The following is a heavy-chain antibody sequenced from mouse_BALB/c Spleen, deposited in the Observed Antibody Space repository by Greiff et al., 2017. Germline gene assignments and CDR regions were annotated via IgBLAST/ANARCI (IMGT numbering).Heavy chain of an antibody. J-gene: IGHJ3*01. CDR2: IRNKANGYTT. CDR1: GFTFTDYY. V-gene: IGHV7-3*02. D-gene: IGHD1-1*01. CDR3: ARDGGITTPWFAY. Sequence: EVQGVESGGGLVQPGGSLRLSCATSGFTFTDYYMSWVRQPPGKALEWLGFIRNKANGYTTEYSASVKGRFTISRDNSQSILYLQMNTLRAEDSATYYCARDGGITTPWFAYWGQGTLVTVSA.